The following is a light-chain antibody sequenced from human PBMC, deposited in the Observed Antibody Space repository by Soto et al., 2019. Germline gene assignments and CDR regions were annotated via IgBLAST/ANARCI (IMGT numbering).Light chain of an antibody. CDR3: SSYAGSRTYV. CDR2: EGS. J-gene: IGLJ1*01. V-gene: IGLV2-11*01. Sequence: QSVLTQPRSVSGSPGQSVTISCTGTSSDVGGYNYVSWYQQHPGKAPKLMIYEGSKRPSGVSNRFSGSRSGNTASLTISGLLAEDEADYYCSSYAGSRTYVFGTGTKLTVL. CDR1: SSDVGGYNY.